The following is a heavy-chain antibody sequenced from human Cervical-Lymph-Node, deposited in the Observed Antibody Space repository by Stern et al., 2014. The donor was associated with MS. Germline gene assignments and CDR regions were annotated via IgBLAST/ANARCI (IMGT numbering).Heavy chain of an antibody. CDR1: GYKFTNQW. J-gene: IGHJ5*02. V-gene: IGHV5-51*01. CDR2: IYPGDSDT. Sequence: VQLGQSGAEVKKPGESLKISCKTSGYKFTNQWIAWVRQMPGKGLEFMGIIYPGDSDTRYNPSFQGQVTISADKSVNTAYLQWSSLKASDTAMYYRATHPVGPWGQGTLVTVSS. CDR3: ATHPVGP.